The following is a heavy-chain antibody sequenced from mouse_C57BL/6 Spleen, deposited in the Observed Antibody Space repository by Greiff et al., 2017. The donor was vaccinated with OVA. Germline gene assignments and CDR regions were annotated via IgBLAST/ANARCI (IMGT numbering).Heavy chain of an antibody. D-gene: IGHD1-1*01. CDR3: ARSSLLLRYPFAH. V-gene: IGHV1-55*01. J-gene: IGHJ3*01. Sequence: QVQLQQPGAELVKPGASVKMSCKASGYTFTSYWITWVKQRPGQGLEWIGDIYPGSGSTNYNEKFKSKATLTVDTSSSTAYMQLSSLTSEDSAVYYCARSSLLLRYPFAHWGQGTLVTVSA. CDR2: IYPGSGST. CDR1: GYTFTSYW.